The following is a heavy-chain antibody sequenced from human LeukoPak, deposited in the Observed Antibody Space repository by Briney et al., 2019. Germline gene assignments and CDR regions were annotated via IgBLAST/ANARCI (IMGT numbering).Heavy chain of an antibody. CDR3: ANDYGDYTDEYFQH. D-gene: IGHD4-17*01. CDR1: GFTFSSYA. Sequence: PGGSLRLSCAASGFTFSSYAMSWVRQAPGKGLEWVSAISGSGGSTYYADSVKGWFTISRDNSKNTLYLQMNSLRAEDTAVYYCANDYGDYTDEYFQHWGQGTLVTVSS. CDR2: ISGSGGST. V-gene: IGHV3-23*01. J-gene: IGHJ1*01.